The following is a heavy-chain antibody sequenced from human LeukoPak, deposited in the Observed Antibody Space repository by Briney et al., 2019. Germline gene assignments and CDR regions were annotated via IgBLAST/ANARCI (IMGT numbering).Heavy chain of an antibody. CDR3: ARDGYNFDPFDI. D-gene: IGHD5-24*01. Sequence: PGGSLRLSCAASGFTFSNYWIHWVRQAPGKGLVWVSRINPGGSSTDYADSVMGRFTISRDNAKNTLYLQMNSLRAEDTAVYYCARDGYNFDPFDIWGQGTMVTVSS. V-gene: IGHV3-74*01. CDR2: INPGGSST. CDR1: GFTFSNYW. J-gene: IGHJ3*02.